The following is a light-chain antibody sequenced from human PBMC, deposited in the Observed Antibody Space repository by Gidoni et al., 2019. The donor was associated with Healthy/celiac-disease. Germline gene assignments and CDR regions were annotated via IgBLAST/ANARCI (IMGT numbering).Light chain of an antibody. J-gene: IGKJ1*01. CDR3: RQYNNWPRWT. Sequence: EIVMTQSPATLSVSPGESATLSCMASQSVSSNLAWYQQKPGQAPRLLIYGASTRATGMPARFSGSGSGTEFTLTISSLQSEDFAVYYCRQYNNWPRWTFXQXTKVEIK. V-gene: IGKV3-15*01. CDR2: GAS. CDR1: QSVSSN.